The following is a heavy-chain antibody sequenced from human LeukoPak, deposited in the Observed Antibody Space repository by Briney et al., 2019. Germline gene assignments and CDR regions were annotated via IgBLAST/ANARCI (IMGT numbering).Heavy chain of an antibody. CDR1: GCSISSGSYY. J-gene: IGHJ3*02. CDR3: ARRNSSSWVPGAFDI. Sequence: SQTLSLTCTVSGCSISSGSYYWSWIRQPAGKGLEWIGRIYTSGSTNYNPSLKSRITISVDTSKNQFSLKLSSVTAADTAVYYCARRNSSSWVPGAFDIWGQGTMVTVSS. CDR2: IYTSGST. V-gene: IGHV4-61*02. D-gene: IGHD6-13*01.